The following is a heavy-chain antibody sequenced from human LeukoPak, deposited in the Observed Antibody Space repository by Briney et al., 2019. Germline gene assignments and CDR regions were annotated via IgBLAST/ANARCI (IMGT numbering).Heavy chain of an antibody. D-gene: IGHD1-1*01. CDR3: ARVEEATTFNP. CDR2: ISRSSSYI. Sequence: GGSLRLSCAASGFTFSSYSMTWVRQAPGKGLEWVSSISRSSSYIYYADSVKGRFTISRDNAENSLLLQMNSLRAEDTAVYYCARVEEATTFNPWGQGTLVTVSS. J-gene: IGHJ5*02. CDR1: GFTFSSYS. V-gene: IGHV3-21*01.